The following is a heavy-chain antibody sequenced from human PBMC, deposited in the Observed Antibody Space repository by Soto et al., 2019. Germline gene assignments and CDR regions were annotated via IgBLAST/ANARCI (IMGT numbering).Heavy chain of an antibody. V-gene: IGHV4-4*02. J-gene: IGHJ6*03. CDR2: IYYSGSV. D-gene: IGHD2-21*02. CDR3: ARFSFVTHYYYYLIDG. Sequence: TSETLSLTCAVSSDSISRSHWLTWVRQSPGKGLEWLGDIYYSGSVYYNPSLRSRISISMDKSNNQFSLNLSSVTAADTAVYYCARFSFVTHYYYYLIDGWGKGSPVTGSS. CDR1: SDSISRSHW.